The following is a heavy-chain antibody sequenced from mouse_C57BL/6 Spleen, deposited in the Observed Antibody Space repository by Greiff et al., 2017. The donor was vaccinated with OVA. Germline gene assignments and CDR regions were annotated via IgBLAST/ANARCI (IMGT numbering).Heavy chain of an antibody. D-gene: IGHD4-1*01. Sequence: QVQLQQPGAELVKPGASVKLSCKASGYTFTSYWMHWVKQRPGQGLEWIGMIHPNSGSTNYNEKFKSKATLTVDKSSSTAYMQLSSLTSEDSAVYYCARKTGTGAMGYWGQGTSVTVSS. J-gene: IGHJ4*01. V-gene: IGHV1-64*01. CDR2: IHPNSGST. CDR1: GYTFTSYW. CDR3: ARKTGTGAMGY.